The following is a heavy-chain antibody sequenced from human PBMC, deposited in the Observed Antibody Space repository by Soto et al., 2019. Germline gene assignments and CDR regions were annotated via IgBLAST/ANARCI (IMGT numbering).Heavy chain of an antibody. V-gene: IGHV1-69*12. CDR1: GGTFSSYA. J-gene: IGHJ6*02. CDR2: IIPIFGTA. CDR3: ASPPTTGNYYYYVMDV. Sequence: QVQLVQSGAEVKKPGSSVKVSCKASGGTFSSYAISWVRQAPGQGLEWMGGIIPIFGTANYAQKFQGRVTITADESTCTAYMELSSLSSEDTAVYYCASPPTTGNYYYYVMDVWGQGPTVTVSS. D-gene: IGHD4-17*01.